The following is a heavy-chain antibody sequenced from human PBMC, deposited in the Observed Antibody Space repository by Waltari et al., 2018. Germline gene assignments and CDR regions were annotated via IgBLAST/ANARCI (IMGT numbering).Heavy chain of an antibody. J-gene: IGHJ4*02. D-gene: IGHD3-3*01. CDR2: ITASGGSA. CDR1: GFTFEEYA. CDR3: AKDFGASIQPFDH. Sequence: EVKLLDSGGGLVQPGGSLKLSCIASGFTFEEYALNWVRRAPGKGLEWVSGITASGGSAYHADSGKGRFTISRDNAKNILFLEMTSLGVEDTALYYCAKDFGASIQPFDHWGQGTLVSVSS. V-gene: IGHV3-23*01.